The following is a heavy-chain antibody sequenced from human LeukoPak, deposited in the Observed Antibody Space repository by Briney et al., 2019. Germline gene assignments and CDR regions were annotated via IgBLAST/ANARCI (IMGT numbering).Heavy chain of an antibody. J-gene: IGHJ4*02. D-gene: IGHD3-3*01. V-gene: IGHV4-30-2*01. CDR1: GGSLSSGGYS. Sequence: PSETLSLTCAVSGGSLSSGGYSWSWIRQPPGKGLEWIGYIYHSGSTYYNPSLKSRVTISVDRSKNQFSLKLSSVTAVDTAVYYCARVWSDCYVTNCYISEYWGQGTLVTVSS. CDR2: IYHSGST. CDR3: ARVWSDCYVTNCYISEY.